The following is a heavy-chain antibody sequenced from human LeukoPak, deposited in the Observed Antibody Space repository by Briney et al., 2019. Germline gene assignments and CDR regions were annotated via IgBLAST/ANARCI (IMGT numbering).Heavy chain of an antibody. CDR1: GFTFSSYA. J-gene: IGHJ4*02. V-gene: IGHV3-30-3*01. D-gene: IGHD5-12*01. CDR2: ISYDGSNK. Sequence: PPGGSLRLSCAASGFTFSSYAMHWVRQAPGKGLEWVAVISYDGSNKYYADSVKGRFTISRDNSKNTLYLQMNSLRAEDTAVYYCARVFDYGGYADYWGQGTLVTVSS. CDR3: ARVFDYGGYADY.